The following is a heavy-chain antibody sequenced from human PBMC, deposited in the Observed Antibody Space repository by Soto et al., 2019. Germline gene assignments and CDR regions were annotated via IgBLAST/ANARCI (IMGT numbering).Heavy chain of an antibody. CDR2: IKQDGSEK. CDR1: GFTFSSYW. Sequence: GGSLRLSCAASGFTFSSYWMSWVRQAPGKGLEWVANIKQDGSEKYYVDSVKGRFTISRDNAKNSLYLQMNSLRAEDTAVYYCARERRYCSSTSCCYFDYWGQGTLVTVSS. CDR3: ARERRYCSSTSCCYFDY. D-gene: IGHD2-2*01. J-gene: IGHJ4*02. V-gene: IGHV3-7*01.